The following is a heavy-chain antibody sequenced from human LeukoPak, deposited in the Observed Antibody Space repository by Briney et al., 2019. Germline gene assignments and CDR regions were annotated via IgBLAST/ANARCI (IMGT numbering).Heavy chain of an antibody. CDR3: ARGNLYYFDSSGYYFKFDY. CDR2: INHSGST. D-gene: IGHD3-22*01. Sequence: SETLSLTCAVYGGSFSGYYWSWIRQPPGKGLEWVGEINHSGSTNYIPSLKSRVTISVDTSKNQFSLKLSSVTAADTAVYYCARGNLYYFDSSGYYFKFDYWGQGTLVTVSS. CDR1: GGSFSGYY. V-gene: IGHV4-34*01. J-gene: IGHJ4*02.